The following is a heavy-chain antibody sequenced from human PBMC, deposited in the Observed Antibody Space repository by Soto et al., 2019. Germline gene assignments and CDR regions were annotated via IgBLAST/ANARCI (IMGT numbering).Heavy chain of an antibody. CDR3: ARGGIYDYVWGSYPTWDY. D-gene: IGHD3-16*02. CDR2: INPNSGGT. Sequence: ASVKVSCKASGYTFTGYYMHWVRQAPGQGLEWMGWINPNSGGTNYAQKFQGWVTMTRDTSISTAYMELSRLRSDDTAVYYCARGGIYDYVWGSYPTWDYWGQGTLVTVSS. J-gene: IGHJ4*02. V-gene: IGHV1-2*04. CDR1: GYTFTGYY.